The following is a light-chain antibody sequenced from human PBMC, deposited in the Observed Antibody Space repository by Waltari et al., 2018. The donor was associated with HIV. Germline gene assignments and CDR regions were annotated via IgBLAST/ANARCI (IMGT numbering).Light chain of an antibody. CDR2: DNY. V-gene: IGLV1-51*01. Sequence: QSVLTQPPSVSAAPGQRVTISCSGSRSNLGSHAVSWYQQLPGTAPKLLIFDNYKRPSGIPYRFSGSKSGTSATLGITGLQTGDEADYYCGTWDSGLSAVVFGGGTKLTVL. J-gene: IGLJ3*02. CDR1: RSNLGSHA. CDR3: GTWDSGLSAVV.